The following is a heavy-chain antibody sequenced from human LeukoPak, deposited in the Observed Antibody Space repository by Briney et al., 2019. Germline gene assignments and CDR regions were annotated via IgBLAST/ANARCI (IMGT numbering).Heavy chain of an antibody. J-gene: IGHJ4*02. CDR2: ISGSGGST. Sequence: GGSLRLSCAASGFTISSYAMSWVRQAPGKGLEWVSAISGSGGSTYYADSVKGRFTISRDNSKNTLYLQMNSLRAEDTAVYYCARGIGSGWYRYWGQGTLVTVSS. CDR1: GFTISSYA. D-gene: IGHD6-19*01. CDR3: ARGIGSGWYRY. V-gene: IGHV3-23*01.